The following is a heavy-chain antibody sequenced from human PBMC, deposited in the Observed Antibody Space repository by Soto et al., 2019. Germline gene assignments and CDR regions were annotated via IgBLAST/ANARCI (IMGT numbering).Heavy chain of an antibody. J-gene: IGHJ3*02. Sequence: QVQLVDSGGGLVKPGGSLRLSCAASGFTFSNYYMTWIRQAPGKGLEWISYISDSGSVTYYADSVQGRFSISRDNAKNSLFLEMNDLRVDDKAVYYCARCLLGVGDRLDIWGQGTMVTVSS. CDR1: GFTFSNYY. D-gene: IGHD2-15*01. CDR3: ARCLLGVGDRLDI. V-gene: IGHV3-11*01. CDR2: ISDSGSVT.